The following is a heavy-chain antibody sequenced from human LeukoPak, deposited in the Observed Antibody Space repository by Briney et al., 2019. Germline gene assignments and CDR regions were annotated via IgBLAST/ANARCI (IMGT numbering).Heavy chain of an antibody. D-gene: IGHD3-10*01. CDR2: IKEDGSEN. V-gene: IGHV3-7*01. CDR1: GFTFDTFW. J-gene: IGHJ4*02. Sequence: SGGSLRLSCTASGFTFDTFWMSWVRQPRGKGLEWVANIKEDGSENYYVDSVKGRFTISRDNAKNSLFLQMNSLRAEDTAVYYCARARGFDYWGQGTLVTVS. CDR3: ARARGFDY.